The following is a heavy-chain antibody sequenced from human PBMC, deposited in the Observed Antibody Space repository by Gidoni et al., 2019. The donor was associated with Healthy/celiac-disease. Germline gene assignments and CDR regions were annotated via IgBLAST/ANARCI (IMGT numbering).Heavy chain of an antibody. J-gene: IGHJ4*02. V-gene: IGHV2-5*02. Sequence: QITLKESGPTLVKPTQTLTLTCTFSGSSPSTSGVGVGWIRQPPGKALEWLALIYWDDDKRYSPSLKRRLTITKVTSKIQVVLTMTTMDPVDTATYYCAHYYGGAGFFYYWGQGTLVTVSS. D-gene: IGHD4-17*01. CDR1: GSSPSTSGVG. CDR3: AHYYGGAGFFYY. CDR2: IYWDDDK.